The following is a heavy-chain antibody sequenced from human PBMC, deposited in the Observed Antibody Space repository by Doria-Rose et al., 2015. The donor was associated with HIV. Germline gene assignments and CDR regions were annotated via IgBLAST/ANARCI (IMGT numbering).Heavy chain of an antibody. CDR1: GFTFSSHR. D-gene: IGHD3-10*01. V-gene: IGHV3-21*01. CDR3: ATGVTLDY. Sequence: VQLVESGGGLVRPGGSLRLSCATSGFTFSSHRINWVRQAPGKGLEWVSSISSTSAYIIYADSVNGRFTISRDIARNSLYLQMDSLRAEDTAIYYCATGVTLDYWGQGTLVTVSS. CDR2: ISSTSAYI. J-gene: IGHJ4*02.